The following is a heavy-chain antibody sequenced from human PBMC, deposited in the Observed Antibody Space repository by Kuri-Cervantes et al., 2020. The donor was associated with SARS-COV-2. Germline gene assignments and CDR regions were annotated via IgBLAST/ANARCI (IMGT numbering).Heavy chain of an antibody. D-gene: IGHD2-2*01. Sequence: GESLKISCKGPGYSFTSYWIGWVRQMPGKGLEWMGIIYPGDSDTRYSPSFQGQVTISADKSISTAYLQWSSLKAPDTAMYYCARQIVVVPAAIYWFDPWGQGTLVTVSS. CDR2: IYPGDSDT. V-gene: IGHV5-51*01. CDR3: ARQIVVVPAAIYWFDP. CDR1: GYSFTSYW. J-gene: IGHJ5*02.